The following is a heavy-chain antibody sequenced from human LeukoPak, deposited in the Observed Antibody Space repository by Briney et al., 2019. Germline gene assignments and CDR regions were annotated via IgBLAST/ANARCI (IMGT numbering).Heavy chain of an antibody. CDR1: GFTFTSYG. Sequence: PRGSLRLSCAASGFTFTSYGIHWVRQAPGKGLEWVAVIWYDANNKYYSDSVKGRFTISRDNSKNTLYLQMNSLRAEDTAVYYCAKDTGSYLDYWGQGTLVTVSS. V-gene: IGHV3-33*06. CDR3: AKDTGSYLDY. D-gene: IGHD1-14*01. CDR2: IWYDANNK. J-gene: IGHJ4*02.